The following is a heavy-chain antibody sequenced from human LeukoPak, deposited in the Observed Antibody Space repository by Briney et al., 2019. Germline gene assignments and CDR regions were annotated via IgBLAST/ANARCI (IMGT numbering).Heavy chain of an antibody. CDR3: PRGRLFPSVYYFDY. CDR2: INHSGST. J-gene: IGHJ4*02. CDR1: GGSFSGYY. V-gene: IGHV4-34*01. Sequence: PSETLSLTCAVYGGSFSGYYWSWIRQPPGKGLEWIGEINHSGSTNYNPSLKSRVTISVDTSKNQFSLKLSSVTAADTAVYYCPRGRLFPSVYYFDYWGQGTLVTVSS.